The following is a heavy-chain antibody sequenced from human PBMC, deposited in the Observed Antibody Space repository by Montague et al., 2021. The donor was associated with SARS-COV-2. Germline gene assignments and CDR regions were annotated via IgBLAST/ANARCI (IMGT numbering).Heavy chain of an antibody. CDR2: IFKNGDI. J-gene: IGHJ6*02. CDR3: ARYYERSLDV. V-gene: IGHV4-59*08. D-gene: IGHD3-16*01. Sequence: SETLSLTCTVSGGSITNDDWSWIRQPPGKGLEWIVNIFKNGDIDXGPSLRSRVIISVDTSKSQFSLKVTSVTAADTAAYYCARYYERSLDVWGQGTTVTVSS. CDR1: GGSITNDD.